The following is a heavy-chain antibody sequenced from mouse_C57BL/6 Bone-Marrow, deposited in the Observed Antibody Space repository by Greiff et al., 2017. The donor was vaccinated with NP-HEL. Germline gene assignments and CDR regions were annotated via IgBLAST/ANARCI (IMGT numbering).Heavy chain of an antibody. D-gene: IGHD1-1*01. CDR2: IYPGNSDP. CDR3: TKDYGSTYYAMDY. CDR1: GYTFTSYW. Sequence: EVQLQQSGTVLARPGASVKMSCKTSGYTFTSYWMHWVKQRPGQGLEWIGAIYPGNSDPSYNQKFKGKANLTAVTSASTAYMELSSLTNEDSAVYYCTKDYGSTYYAMDYWGQGTSVTVSS. V-gene: IGHV1-5*01. J-gene: IGHJ4*01.